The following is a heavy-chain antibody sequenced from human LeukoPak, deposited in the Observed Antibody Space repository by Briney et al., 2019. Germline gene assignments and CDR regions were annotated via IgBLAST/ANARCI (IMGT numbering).Heavy chain of an antibody. CDR3: ARDPTPAILEWPYYYYYMDV. D-gene: IGHD3-3*01. CDR1: GYTFTGYY. CDR2: INPNSGGT. J-gene: IGHJ6*03. V-gene: IGHV1-2*02. Sequence: ASVKVSCKASGYTFTGYYMHWVRQAPGQGLEWMGWINPNSGGTNYAQKFQGRVTMTRDTSISTAYMELSRLRSDDTAVYYCARDPTPAILEWPYYYYYMDVWGKGTTVTVSS.